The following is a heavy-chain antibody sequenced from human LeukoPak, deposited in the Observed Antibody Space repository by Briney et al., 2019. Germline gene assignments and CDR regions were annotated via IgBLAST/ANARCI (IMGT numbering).Heavy chain of an antibody. CDR1: GHTFTGYY. Sequence: ASVKVSCKASGHTFTGYYMHWVRQAPGQGLEWMGWINPNNNGTKYAQKFKGRVTMTRDTSISTAYMELSRLRSEDTAVYYCARDKSGSYEYWGQGTLVTVSS. D-gene: IGHD1-26*01. J-gene: IGHJ4*02. CDR2: INPNNNGT. V-gene: IGHV1-2*02. CDR3: ARDKSGSYEY.